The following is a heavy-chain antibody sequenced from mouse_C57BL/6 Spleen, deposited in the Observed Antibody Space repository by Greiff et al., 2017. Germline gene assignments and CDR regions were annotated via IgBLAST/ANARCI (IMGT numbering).Heavy chain of an antibody. D-gene: IGHD2-1*01. CDR1: GYTFTDYY. Sequence: EVQLQQSGPELVKPGASVKISCKASGYTFTDYYMNWVKQSHGKSLEWIGDINPNNGGTSYNQKFKGKATLTVDKSSSTAYMELRSLTSEDSAVYYCARSTMVKELAYWGQGTLVTVSA. CDR3: ARSTMVKELAY. CDR2: INPNNGGT. V-gene: IGHV1-26*01. J-gene: IGHJ3*01.